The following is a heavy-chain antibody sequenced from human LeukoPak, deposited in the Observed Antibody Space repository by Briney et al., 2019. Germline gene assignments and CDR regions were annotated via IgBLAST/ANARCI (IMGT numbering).Heavy chain of an antibody. CDR1: GGSISSYY. CDR3: ARSDGYGLVGI. Sequence: SETLXXTCTVSGGSISSYYWSWIRQPPGKGLERIGYIYYSGSTNYNPSLKSRVTISVDTSKNQFSLTLSSVTAADTAVYYCARSDGYGLVGIWGQGTMVTVSS. V-gene: IGHV4-59*12. J-gene: IGHJ3*02. D-gene: IGHD3-10*01. CDR2: IYYSGST.